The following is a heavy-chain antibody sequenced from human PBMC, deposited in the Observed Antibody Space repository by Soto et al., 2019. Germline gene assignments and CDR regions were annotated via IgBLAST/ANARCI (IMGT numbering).Heavy chain of an antibody. J-gene: IGHJ4*02. D-gene: IGHD4-17*01. CDR1: GYTFTSYG. Sequence: ASVKVSCKASGYTFTSYGISWVRQAPGQGLEWMGWISAYNGNTNYAQKLQGRVTMTTDTSTSTAYMELRSLKSDDTAVYYCARVKSDGDYFDYWGQGTLVTVSS. V-gene: IGHV1-18*01. CDR3: ARVKSDGDYFDY. CDR2: ISAYNGNT.